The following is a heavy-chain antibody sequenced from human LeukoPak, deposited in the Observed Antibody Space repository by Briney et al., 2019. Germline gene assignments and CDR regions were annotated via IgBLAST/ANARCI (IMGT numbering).Heavy chain of an antibody. CDR2: IYYSGRT. CDR3: ARGPIYYDFWSGYYTHFDY. J-gene: IGHJ4*02. D-gene: IGHD3-3*01. V-gene: IGHV4-39*07. CDR1: GGSISSSSYY. Sequence: SETLSLTCTVSGGSISSSSYYWGWLRQPPGKGLEWLGYIYYSGRTYYNPSLKSRVTISVDTSKNQFSLKLSSVTAADTAVYYCARGPIYYDFWSGYYTHFDYWGQGTLVTVSS.